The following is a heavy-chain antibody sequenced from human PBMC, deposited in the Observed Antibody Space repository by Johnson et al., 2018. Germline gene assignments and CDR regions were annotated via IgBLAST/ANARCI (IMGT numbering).Heavy chain of an antibody. CDR2: ISRSGGST. CDR3: AKVATRRLGPSTGARFDP. J-gene: IGHJ5*02. CDR1: GFTFSSYA. Sequence: EVQLVESGGGLVQPGGSLRLSCAASGFTFSSYAMSWVRQAPGKGLGWVSAISRSGGSTYYAVPVKGRFTIPRNNSKNTLYLQMNSLRAEDTAVYYRAKVATRRLGPSTGARFDPWGQGTLVTVSS. V-gene: IGHV3-23*04. D-gene: IGHD5/OR15-5a*01.